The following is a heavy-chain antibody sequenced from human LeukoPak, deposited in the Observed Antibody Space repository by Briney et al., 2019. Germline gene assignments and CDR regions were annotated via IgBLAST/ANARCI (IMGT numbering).Heavy chain of an antibody. Sequence: GGSLRLSCAASGFIVSDNYMSWVRQAPGTGLEWVSVIYSGGSTSYADSVKGRFTISRDNSKNTLYLQMNSLRAEDTAMYYCARDRRPYGLDVWGQGTTVTVSS. CDR2: IYSGGST. J-gene: IGHJ6*02. V-gene: IGHV3-53*01. CDR3: ARDRRPYGLDV. CDR1: GFIVSDNY.